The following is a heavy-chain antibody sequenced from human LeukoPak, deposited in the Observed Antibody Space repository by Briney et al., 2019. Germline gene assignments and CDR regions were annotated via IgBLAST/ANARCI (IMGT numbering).Heavy chain of an antibody. Sequence: GGSLRLSCTASGFIFSSYNMNWVRQAPGKGLEWVSYISYSSSTRYYADSVKGRFTISRDNAKNSLYLQINSPRDEDMAVCYCARVGSEWLVNDYWGQGALVTVSS. CDR2: ISYSSSTR. V-gene: IGHV3-48*02. J-gene: IGHJ4*02. CDR1: GFIFSSYN. CDR3: ARVGSEWLVNDY. D-gene: IGHD6-19*01.